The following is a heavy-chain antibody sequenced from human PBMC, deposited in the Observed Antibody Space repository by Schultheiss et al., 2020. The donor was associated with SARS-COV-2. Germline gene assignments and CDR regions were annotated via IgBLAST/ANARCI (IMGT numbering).Heavy chain of an antibody. Sequence: SETLSLTCTVSGGSISSGGYYWSWIRQHPGKGLEWIGYIYYSGSTYYNPSLKSLVTISVDTSKNQFSLKLSSVTAADTAVYYCSKRKDYGGNSHFDYWGQGTLVTVSS. CDR1: GGSISSGGYY. V-gene: IGHV4-31*01. CDR2: IYYSGST. D-gene: IGHD4-23*01. CDR3: SKRKDYGGNSHFDY. J-gene: IGHJ4*02.